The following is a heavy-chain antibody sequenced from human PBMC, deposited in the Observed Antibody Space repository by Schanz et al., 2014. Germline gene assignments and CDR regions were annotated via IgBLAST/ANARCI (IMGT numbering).Heavy chain of an antibody. CDR2: ISSSGTTI. CDR3: ARDSRPNYDFLTAYYSIDY. J-gene: IGHJ4*02. Sequence: EVQLLDSGGGLIQPGGSLRLSCTASGFAFSSYSMNWVRQAPGKGLEWVSYISSSGTTIYYADSVKGRFTISRDNAKNSLFLQMNSLRVEDTAVYYCARDSRPNYDFLTAYYSIDYWGQGTLVTVSS. CDR1: GFAFSSYS. D-gene: IGHD3-9*01. V-gene: IGHV3-48*01.